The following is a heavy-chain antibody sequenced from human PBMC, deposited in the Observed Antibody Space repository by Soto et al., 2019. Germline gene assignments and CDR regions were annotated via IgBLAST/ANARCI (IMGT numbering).Heavy chain of an antibody. V-gene: IGHV3-64D*06. CDR3: VKDLKSDWCFDL. CDR2: ISSKGAGT. J-gene: IGHJ2*01. Sequence: QAGGSLRLSCSASGFSFSNYVMHWVRQAPGKGLEFVSGISSKGAGTYYAESVKGRFTISRDNSKNTLYLQMTSLRAEDTAVYYCVKDLKSDWCFDLWGRGTLVTVSS. CDR1: GFSFSNYV.